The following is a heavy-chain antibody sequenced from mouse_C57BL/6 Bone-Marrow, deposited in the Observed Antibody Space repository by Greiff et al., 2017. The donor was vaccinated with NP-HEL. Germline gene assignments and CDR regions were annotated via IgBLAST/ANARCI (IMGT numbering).Heavy chain of an antibody. CDR2: INTNYGTT. CDR1: GYSFTDYN. V-gene: IGHV1-39*01. Sequence: VQLQQSGPELVKPGASVTISCKASGYSFTDYNMNWVKQSNGKSLEWIGVINTNYGTTRYNQKFKSKATLTVDQYSSTAYMQLNSRTSEDSAVYNGERDGYLNWDFDYWGQGTTLTVSS. J-gene: IGHJ2*01. CDR3: ERDGYLNWDFDY. D-gene: IGHD2-3*01.